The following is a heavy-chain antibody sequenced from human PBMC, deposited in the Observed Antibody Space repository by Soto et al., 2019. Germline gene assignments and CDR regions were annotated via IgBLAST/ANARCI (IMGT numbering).Heavy chain of an antibody. CDR3: ARDKNPEEQWLVADI. J-gene: IGHJ3*02. Sequence: GGSLRLSCAASGFTFSSYSMNWVRQAPGKGLEWVSYISSSSSTIYYADSVKGRFTISRDNAKNSLYLQMNSLRAEDTALYYCARDKNPEEQWLVADIWGQGTMVTVSS. CDR2: ISSSSSTI. D-gene: IGHD6-19*01. V-gene: IGHV3-48*01. CDR1: GFTFSSYS.